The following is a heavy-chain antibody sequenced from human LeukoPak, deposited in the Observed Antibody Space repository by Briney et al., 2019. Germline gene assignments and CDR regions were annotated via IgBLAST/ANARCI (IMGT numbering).Heavy chain of an antibody. D-gene: IGHD6-6*01. CDR3: ARVVVRNWFDP. CDR2: IYYSGST. Sequence: SETLSLTCTVSGGSIRSYYWSWIRQPRGKGLEWIGYIYYSGSTNYNPSLKSRVTISVDTSKNQFSLKLSSVTAADTAVYYCARVVVRNWFDPWGQGTLVTVSS. J-gene: IGHJ5*02. V-gene: IGHV4-59*01. CDR1: GGSIRSYY.